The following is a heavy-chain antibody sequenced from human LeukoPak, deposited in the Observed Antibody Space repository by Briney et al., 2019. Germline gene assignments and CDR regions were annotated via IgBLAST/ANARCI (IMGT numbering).Heavy chain of an antibody. J-gene: IGHJ4*02. CDR1: XFTFXXYX. V-gene: IGHV3-23*01. Sequence: SXFTFXXYXMSXXGEAPGKGVEGVSXXYSSCSSTYYPDSVKGPFPISRDNSKNTLYLQMNSLRAEDTALYYCAKEKLGDTAMVFDFWGQGTLVTVSS. CDR2: XYSSCSST. D-gene: IGHD5-18*01. CDR3: AKEKLGDTAMVFDF.